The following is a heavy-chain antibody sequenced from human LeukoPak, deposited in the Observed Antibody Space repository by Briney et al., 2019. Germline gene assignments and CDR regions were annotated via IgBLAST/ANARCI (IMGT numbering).Heavy chain of an antibody. CDR2: IGTAGDP. J-gene: IGHJ6*04. CDR3: ARAPPRYYYNGMDV. Sequence: GGSLRLSCAASGFTFSTYDMHWVRQATGKGLEWVSGIGTAGDPYYADSVKGRFTISRENAKNPLDLQMNSLRAGDTAVYYCARAPPRYYYNGMDVWGKGTTVTVS. D-gene: IGHD1-14*01. V-gene: IGHV3-13*05. CDR1: GFTFSTYD.